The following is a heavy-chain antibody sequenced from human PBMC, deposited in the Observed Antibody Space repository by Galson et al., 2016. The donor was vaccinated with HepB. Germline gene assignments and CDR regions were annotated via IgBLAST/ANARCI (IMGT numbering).Heavy chain of an antibody. Sequence: SLRLSCAASGFTFSSYAMSWVRQAPGKGLEWVSSSGSGGPTYYADSVKGRFTISRDNSKNPLFLQIHSLRADDTAVYYCAKSVLEYDILTGYYRRGADYWGQGTLVTVSS. D-gene: IGHD3-9*01. J-gene: IGHJ4*02. CDR2: SGSGGPT. CDR1: GFTFSSYA. V-gene: IGHV3-23*01. CDR3: AKSVLEYDILTGYYRRGADY.